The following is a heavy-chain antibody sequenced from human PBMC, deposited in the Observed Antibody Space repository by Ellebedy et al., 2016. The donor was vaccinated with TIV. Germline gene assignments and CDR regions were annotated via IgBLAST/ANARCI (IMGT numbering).Heavy chain of an antibody. CDR3: ARDPVGVGPAFDV. J-gene: IGHJ3*01. Sequence: GESLKISCSASGLTFRNYAMHWVRQAPGKGLEYVSAISNNGGSTYYADSVKGRFTISRDNSKDTLYLQVNGLRAEDTAVYYCARDPVGVGPAFDVWGQGTMVTVSS. V-gene: IGHV3-64*04. CDR2: ISNNGGST. CDR1: GLTFRNYA. D-gene: IGHD4-23*01.